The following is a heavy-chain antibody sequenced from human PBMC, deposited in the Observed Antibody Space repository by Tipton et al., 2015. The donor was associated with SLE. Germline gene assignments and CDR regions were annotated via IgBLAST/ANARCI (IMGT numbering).Heavy chain of an antibody. Sequence: TLSLTCTVSGGSISSSSYYWGWIRQPPGKGLEWIGSIYYSGSTYYNPSLKSRVTISVDTSKNQFSLKLSSVTAADTAVYYCARPNSGYDSDAFDIWGQGTMVTVSS. CDR3: ARPNSGYDSDAFDI. CDR1: GGSISSSSYY. D-gene: IGHD5-12*01. V-gene: IGHV4-39*01. CDR2: IYYSGST. J-gene: IGHJ3*02.